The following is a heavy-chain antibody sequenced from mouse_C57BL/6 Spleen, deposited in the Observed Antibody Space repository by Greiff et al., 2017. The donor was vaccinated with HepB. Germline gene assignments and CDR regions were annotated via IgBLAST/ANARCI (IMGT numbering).Heavy chain of an antibody. J-gene: IGHJ2*01. CDR2: IRLKSDNYAT. CDR3: ARWLLRGYYFDY. CDR1: GFTFSNYW. Sequence: EVKVVESGGGLVQPGGSMKLSCVASGFTFSNYWMNWVRQSPEKGLEWVAQIRLKSDNYATHYAESVKGRFTISRDDSKSSVYLQMNNLRAEDTGIYYCARWLLRGYYFDYWGQGTTLTVSS. V-gene: IGHV6-3*01. D-gene: IGHD2-3*01.